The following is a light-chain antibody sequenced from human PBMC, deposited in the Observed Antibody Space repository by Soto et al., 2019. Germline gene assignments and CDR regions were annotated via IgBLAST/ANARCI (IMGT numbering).Light chain of an antibody. J-gene: IGKJ1*01. Sequence: DIQMTESPSTLSASVGDRVTITCRASQSISSWLAWYQQEPGKAPKLLIYDASSLESGVPSRFSGSGSGTEFTLTISSLQPDDFATYYCQQYNSYSWTFGQGTTVDIK. CDR1: QSISSW. V-gene: IGKV1-5*01. CDR2: DAS. CDR3: QQYNSYSWT.